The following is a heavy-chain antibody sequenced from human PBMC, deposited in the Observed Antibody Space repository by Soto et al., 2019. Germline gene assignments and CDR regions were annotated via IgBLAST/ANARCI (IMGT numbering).Heavy chain of an antibody. Sequence: GGSLRLSCAASGFTFSSYGMHWVRQAPGKGLEWVAVIWYDGSKKHYADSVKGRFTISRDNSKNTLYLQINRLRAEDTAVYYCARDNDFWTELIDYWGQGTLFTVSS. J-gene: IGHJ4*02. D-gene: IGHD3-3*01. CDR1: GFTFSSYG. CDR3: ARDNDFWTELIDY. CDR2: IWYDGSKK. V-gene: IGHV3-33*01.